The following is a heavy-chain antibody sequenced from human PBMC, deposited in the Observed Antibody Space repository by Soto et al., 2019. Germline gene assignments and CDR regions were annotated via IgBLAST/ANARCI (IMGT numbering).Heavy chain of an antibody. CDR2: INHSGST. CDR1: GGSFNGYY. J-gene: IGHJ4*02. Sequence: QVQLQQWGAGLLKPSETLSLTCAVYGGSFNGYYWSWIRQPPGKGLEWIGEINHSGSTNYNPSLKSRVTISVDTSKNQFSLKLSSVTAADTAVYYCARGRITMVRGVDYFDYWGQGTLVTLSS. V-gene: IGHV4-34*01. D-gene: IGHD3-10*01. CDR3: ARGRITMVRGVDYFDY.